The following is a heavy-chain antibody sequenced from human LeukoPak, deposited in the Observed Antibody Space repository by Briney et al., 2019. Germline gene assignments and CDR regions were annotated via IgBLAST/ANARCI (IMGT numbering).Heavy chain of an antibody. CDR3: ARGLSSVPTR. Sequence: GGSLRLSCAASGFTFSSHSMNWVRQAPGKGLEWVSYISSSSRTIHYADSVKGRFTISRDNAKNSLYLQMNSLRDEDTAVYYCARGLSSVPTRWGQGTLVTVSS. V-gene: IGHV3-48*02. J-gene: IGHJ4*02. D-gene: IGHD3-10*01. CDR1: GFTFSSHS. CDR2: ISSSSRTI.